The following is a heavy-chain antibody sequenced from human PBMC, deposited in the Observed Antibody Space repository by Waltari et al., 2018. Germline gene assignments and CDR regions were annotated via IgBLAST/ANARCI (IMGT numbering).Heavy chain of an antibody. J-gene: IGHJ5*02. CDR3: ARERSSGNQDNWFDP. V-gene: IGHV1-3*01. CDR2: INAANTNT. D-gene: IGHD1-26*01. CDR1: GYTFGNYA. Sequence: QAHLVQSGAEVKKPGASVKVSCKASGYTFGNYAMHWVRQAPGQGLEWMGWINAANTNTRYSKKLEGRFTITRDTSANTVYMELSSLRSEDTAVYFCARERSSGNQDNWFDPWGQGTLVTVSS.